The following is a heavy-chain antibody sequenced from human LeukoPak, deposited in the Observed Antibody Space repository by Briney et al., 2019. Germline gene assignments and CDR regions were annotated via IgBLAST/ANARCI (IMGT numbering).Heavy chain of an antibody. Sequence: GGSLRLSCAASGFTFSSYSMNWVRQAPGKGLEWISYIGISSGNTKYADSVKGRFTISGDKAKNSVYLQMNSLRVEDTAVYYCARDSKYAFDNWGQGTLVTVSS. J-gene: IGHJ4*02. CDR2: IGISSGNT. V-gene: IGHV3-48*01. D-gene: IGHD2-2*01. CDR3: ARDSKYAFDN. CDR1: GFTFSSYS.